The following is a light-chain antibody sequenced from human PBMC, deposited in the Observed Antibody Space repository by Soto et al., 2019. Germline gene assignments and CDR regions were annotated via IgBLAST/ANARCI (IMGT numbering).Light chain of an antibody. CDR2: LTS. J-gene: IGKJ1*01. CDR3: QHSLDTPRT. Sequence: DIQMTQSPSSLSESVGDRVTITCGASQNIYTYLHWYQQKPGKAPNLLIYLTSNLQSGVPSRFSGSGSGTVFTLTIASLQPEDFATYYCQHSLDTPRTFGPGTKVEMK. CDR1: QNIYTY. V-gene: IGKV1-39*01.